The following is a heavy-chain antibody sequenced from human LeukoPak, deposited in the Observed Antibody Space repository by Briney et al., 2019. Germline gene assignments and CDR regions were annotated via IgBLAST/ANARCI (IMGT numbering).Heavy chain of an antibody. CDR2: IYYSGST. J-gene: IGHJ5*02. CDR3: ASRPWSGYFNWFDP. V-gene: IGHV4-39*01. D-gene: IGHD3-3*01. CDR1: GGSISSSSYY. Sequence: SETLSLTCTVSGGSISSSSYYWGWIRQPPGKGLEWIGSIYYSGSTCYNPSLKSRVTISVDTSKNQFSLKLSSVTAADTAVYYCASRPWSGYFNWFDPWGQGTLVTVSS.